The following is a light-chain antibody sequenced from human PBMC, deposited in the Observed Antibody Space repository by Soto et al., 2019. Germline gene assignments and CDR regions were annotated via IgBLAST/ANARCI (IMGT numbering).Light chain of an antibody. CDR2: AAS. CDR1: QGISTY. J-gene: IGKJ4*01. CDR3: QKYNSAPLT. V-gene: IGKV1-27*01. Sequence: DIQMTQSPSSLSASVGGRVTITCRASQGISTYLAWYQQKPGKVPKLLIYAASTLQSGVPSRFSGSGSGTEFTLTISSLQPEDVATYYCQKYNSAPLTFGGGTKVDIK.